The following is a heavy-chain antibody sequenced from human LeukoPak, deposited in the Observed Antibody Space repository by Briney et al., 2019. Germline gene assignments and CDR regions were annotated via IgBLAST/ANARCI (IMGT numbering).Heavy chain of an antibody. J-gene: IGHJ6*03. CDR1: GFTFRNYD. Sequence: PGGSLRLSCAASGFTFRNYDMHWVRQASGKGLEWVSVIDTAGDRNYPVSVKGRFTISRENAKSSLYLQMNNLRAGDTAVYYCARGGSLYDASYYYLDVWGKGTRVTVSS. CDR2: IDTAGDR. D-gene: IGHD2/OR15-2a*01. V-gene: IGHV3-13*01. CDR3: ARGGSLYDASYYYLDV.